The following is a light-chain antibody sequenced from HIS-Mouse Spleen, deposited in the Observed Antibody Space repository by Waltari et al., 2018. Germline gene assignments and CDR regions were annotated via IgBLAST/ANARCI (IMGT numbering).Light chain of an antibody. CDR1: NSNIGSNY. J-gene: IGLJ2*01. V-gene: IGLV1-47*01. CDR2: RNN. CDR3: SSYTSSSTLV. Sequence: QSVLTQPPSASGTPGQRVTIPFSGSNSNIGSNYVYWYQQLPGTAPKLLIYRNNQRPSGVPDRFSGSKSGTSASLAISGLRSEDEADYYCSSYTSSSTLVFGGGTKLTVL.